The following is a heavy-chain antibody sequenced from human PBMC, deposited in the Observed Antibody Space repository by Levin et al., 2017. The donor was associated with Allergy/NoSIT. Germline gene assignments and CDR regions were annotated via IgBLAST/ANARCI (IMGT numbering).Heavy chain of an antibody. Sequence: GESLKISCKASGYTFTSYGISWVRQAPGQGLEWMGWISAYNGNTNYAQKLQGRVTMTTDTSTSTAYMELRSLRSDDTAVYYCARDIVVVPAAIVLYYYYGMDVWGQGTTVTVSS. CDR3: ARDIVVVPAAIVLYYYYGMDV. D-gene: IGHD2-2*02. CDR1: GYTFTSYG. V-gene: IGHV1-18*01. CDR2: ISAYNGNT. J-gene: IGHJ6*02.